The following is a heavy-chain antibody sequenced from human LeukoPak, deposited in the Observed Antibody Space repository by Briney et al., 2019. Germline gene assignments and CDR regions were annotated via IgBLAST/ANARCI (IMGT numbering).Heavy chain of an antibody. V-gene: IGHV4-59*01. CDR2: IYYSGST. Sequence: PSETLSLTCTVSGGSISSYYWSWIRQPPGKGLEWIGYIYYSGSTNYNPSLKSRATISVDTSKNQFSLKLSSVTAADTAVYYCARGGVVVSAAIGSYYMDVWGKGTTVTVSS. CDR1: GGSISSYY. CDR3: ARGGVVVSAAIGSYYMDV. D-gene: IGHD2-2*01. J-gene: IGHJ6*03.